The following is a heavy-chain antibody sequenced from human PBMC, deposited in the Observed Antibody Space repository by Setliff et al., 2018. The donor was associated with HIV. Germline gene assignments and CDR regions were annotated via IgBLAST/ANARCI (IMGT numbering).Heavy chain of an antibody. CDR3: ARVVWMAAAGTIDYYYGMDI. CDR2: INHRGIT. V-gene: IGHV4-34*01. J-gene: IGHJ6*02. D-gene: IGHD6-13*01. Sequence: LSLTCAVYGVSFSGYYWSWIRQPPGKGLEWIGEINHRGITNYSPSLKSRVTISVDTSKNQFSLKLRSVTAADTAVYYCARVVWMAAAGTIDYYYGMDIWGQGTTVTVSS. CDR1: GVSFSGYY.